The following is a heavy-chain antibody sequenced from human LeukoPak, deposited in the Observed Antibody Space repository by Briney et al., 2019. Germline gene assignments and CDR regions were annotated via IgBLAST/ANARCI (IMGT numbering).Heavy chain of an antibody. V-gene: IGHV1-8*01. CDR2: MNPNSGNT. Sequence: ASVKVSCKASGYTFTSYDINWVRQATGQGLEWMGWMNPNSGNTGYAQKFQGRVTMTRDTSISTAYMELSRLRSDDTAVYYCARSDSSGYLVSDYFDYWGQGTLVTVSS. J-gene: IGHJ4*02. D-gene: IGHD3-22*01. CDR3: ARSDSSGYLVSDYFDY. CDR1: GYTFTSYD.